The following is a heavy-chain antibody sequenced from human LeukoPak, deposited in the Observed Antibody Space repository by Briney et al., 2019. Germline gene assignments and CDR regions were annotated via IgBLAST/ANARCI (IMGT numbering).Heavy chain of an antibody. CDR1: GYSFTSYW. CDR3: ARTGRRYCSSTSCYNWFDP. V-gene: IGHV5-51*01. D-gene: IGHD2-2*01. J-gene: IGHJ5*02. CDR2: IYPGDSDT. Sequence: GESLKISCKGSGYSFTSYWIGWVRQMPGKGLEWMGIIYPGDSDTRYSPSFQGQVTISADKSISTAYLQWSSLKASDTAMYYCARTGRRYCSSTSCYNWFDPWGQGTLVTVSS.